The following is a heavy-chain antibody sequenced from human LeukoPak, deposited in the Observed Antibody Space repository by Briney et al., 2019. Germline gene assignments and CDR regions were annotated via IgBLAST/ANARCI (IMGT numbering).Heavy chain of an antibody. V-gene: IGHV3-33*01. D-gene: IGHD3-10*01. J-gene: IGHJ6*02. CDR2: IWSDGSRK. CDR1: GFIFSTYG. Sequence: GGSLRLSCAASGFIFSTYGMHWVRQAPGKGLEWVAVIWSDGSRKEYADSVKGRFTISRDNSKNTLSLQMSSLRGDDTAVYFCARRSPGTHGMDVWGPGATVIVS. CDR3: ARRSPGTHGMDV.